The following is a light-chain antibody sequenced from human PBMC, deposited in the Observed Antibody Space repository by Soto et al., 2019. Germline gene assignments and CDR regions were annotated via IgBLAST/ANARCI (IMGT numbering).Light chain of an antibody. CDR2: EVS. V-gene: IGLV2-14*01. CDR3: SSYTTSKTRL. J-gene: IGLJ3*02. Sequence: QSVLTQPASVSGSPGQSITISCTGSRSDVGGYNYVSWYQQYPGRVPKLLIYEVSNRPSGISWRFSGSKSGNTASLTISGLQAEDEADYYCSSYTTSKTRLFGGGTKVTVL. CDR1: RSDVGGYNY.